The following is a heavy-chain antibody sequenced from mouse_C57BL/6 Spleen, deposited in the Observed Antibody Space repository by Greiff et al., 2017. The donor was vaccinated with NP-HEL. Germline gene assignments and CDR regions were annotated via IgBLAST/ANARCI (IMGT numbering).Heavy chain of an antibody. V-gene: IGHV3-6*01. CDR3: ASEGSNHWYFDV. CDR1: GYSITSGYY. D-gene: IGHD1-1*01. Sequence: DVQLQESGPGLVKPSQSLSLTCSVTGYSITSGYYWNWIRQFPGNKLEWMGYISYDGSNNYNPSLKNRISITRDTSKNQFFLKLNSVTTEDTATYYCASEGSNHWYFDVWGTGTTVTVSS. CDR2: ISYDGSN. J-gene: IGHJ1*03.